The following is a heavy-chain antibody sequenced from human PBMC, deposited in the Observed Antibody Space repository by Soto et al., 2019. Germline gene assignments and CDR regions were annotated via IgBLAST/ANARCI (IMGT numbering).Heavy chain of an antibody. CDR3: ARAPSLGGGSCYGLDI. CDR1: GGSISSGGYY. CDR2: IYYSGST. D-gene: IGHD2-15*01. V-gene: IGHV4-31*03. Sequence: SETLSLTCTVSGGSISSGGYYWSWIRQHPGKGLEWIGYIYYSGSTYYNPSLKSRVTISVDTSKNQFSLKLSSVTAADTAVYYCARAPSLGGGSCYGLDIWGQGTMVTVSS. J-gene: IGHJ3*02.